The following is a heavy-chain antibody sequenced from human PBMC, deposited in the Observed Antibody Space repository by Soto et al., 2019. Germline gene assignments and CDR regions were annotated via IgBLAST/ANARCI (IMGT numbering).Heavy chain of an antibody. J-gene: IGHJ5*02. CDR2: IIPIFGTA. V-gene: IGHV1-69*06. D-gene: IGHD2-2*02. Sequence: ASVKVSCKASGGTFSSYAISWVRQAPGQGLEWMGGIIPIFGTANYAQKFQGRVTITADKSTSTAYMELSSLRSEDTAVYYCASNIVVVPAAIRGWFDPWGQGTLVTVSS. CDR1: GGTFSSYA. CDR3: ASNIVVVPAAIRGWFDP.